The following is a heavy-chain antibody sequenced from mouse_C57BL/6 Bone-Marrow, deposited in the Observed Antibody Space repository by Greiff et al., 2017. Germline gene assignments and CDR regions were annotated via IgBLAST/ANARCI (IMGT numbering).Heavy chain of an antibody. V-gene: IGHV3-6*01. CDR3: ARDGGSMRDYFDY. CDR2: ISYDGSN. D-gene: IGHD1-1*01. CDR1: GYSITSGYY. Sequence: EVKLQESGPGLVKPSQSLSLTCSVTGYSITSGYYWNWIRQFPGNKLEWMGYISYDGSNNYNPSLKNRIPITRDTSKNQFFLKLNSVTTEDTATYYCARDGGSMRDYFDYWGQGTTLTVSS. J-gene: IGHJ2*01.